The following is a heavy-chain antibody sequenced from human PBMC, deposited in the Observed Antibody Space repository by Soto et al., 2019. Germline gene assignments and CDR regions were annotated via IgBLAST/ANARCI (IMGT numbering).Heavy chain of an antibody. CDR3: ARDRKIGCSTTSCFLGDTFAY. Sequence: QVQLVESGGGVVQPGRSLRLSCAASGFTFSSYGMHWVRQAPGKGLEWVAVIWYDGSNKYYADSVKGRFTISRDNSKNTLYLQMNSLRAEDTAVYYCARDRKIGCSTTSCFLGDTFAYWGQGTLVTVSS. CDR1: GFTFSSYG. V-gene: IGHV3-33*01. D-gene: IGHD2-2*01. J-gene: IGHJ4*02. CDR2: IWYDGSNK.